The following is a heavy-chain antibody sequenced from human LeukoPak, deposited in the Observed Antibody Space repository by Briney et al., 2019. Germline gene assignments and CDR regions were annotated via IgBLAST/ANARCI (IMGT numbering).Heavy chain of an antibody. Sequence: SETLSLTCTVPGGSISSYYWSWIRQPPGKGLEWIGYIYYSGSTNYNPSLKSRVSISVDTSKNQFSLKLSSVTAADTAVYYCARDSGWEFRYYYMDLWGKGTTVTVSS. D-gene: IGHD1-26*01. V-gene: IGHV4-59*01. CDR3: ARDSGWEFRYYYMDL. CDR1: GGSISSYY. CDR2: IYYSGST. J-gene: IGHJ6*03.